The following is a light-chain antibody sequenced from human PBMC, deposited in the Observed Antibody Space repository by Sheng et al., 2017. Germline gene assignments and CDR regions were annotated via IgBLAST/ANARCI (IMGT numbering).Light chain of an antibody. CDR1: QSISSY. CDR3: QQSYSTPWT. J-gene: IGKJ1*01. V-gene: IGKV1-39*01. Sequence: DIQMTQSPSSLSASVGDRVTITCRASQSISSYLNWYQQKPGKAPKLLIYAASSLQSGVPSRFSGSGSGTDFTLTISSLQPEDFATYYCQQSYSTPWTFGQGTKWK. CDR2: AAS.